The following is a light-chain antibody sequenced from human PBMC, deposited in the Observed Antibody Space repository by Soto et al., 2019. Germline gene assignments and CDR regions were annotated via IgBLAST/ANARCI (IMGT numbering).Light chain of an antibody. Sequence: DIQMTQSPSTLSASVGDRVTITCRASQSISGSVAWYQQKPGKAPKVLIYAASNLKSGVPARFSGSGSGTEYTLTISSLQPDDSASYDCQQYIGYWTFGQGTRVEIK. CDR1: QSISGS. J-gene: IGKJ1*01. CDR2: AAS. V-gene: IGKV1-5*03. CDR3: QQYIGYWT.